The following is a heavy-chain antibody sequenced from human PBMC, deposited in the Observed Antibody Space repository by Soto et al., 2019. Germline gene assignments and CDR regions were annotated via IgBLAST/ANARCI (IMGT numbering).Heavy chain of an antibody. Sequence: SETLSLTCTVSGGSIRSDSYYWSWVRQHPGKGLEWIGYIYYSGSTYYNPSLKSRVTISVDTSKNQFSLKLSSVTAADTAVYFCAIKRDGGIFHIWGQGTMVTV. D-gene: IGHD3-16*01. CDR1: GGSIRSDSYY. J-gene: IGHJ3*02. CDR3: AIKRDGGIFHI. V-gene: IGHV4-31*03. CDR2: IYYSGST.